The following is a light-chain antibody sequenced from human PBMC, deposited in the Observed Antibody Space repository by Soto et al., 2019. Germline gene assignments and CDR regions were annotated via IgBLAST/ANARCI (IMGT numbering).Light chain of an antibody. Sequence: EIMLTQSPGTLSLSPGERATLSCRASQSVSNRYLAWYQQKPGQAPRLLIHGASNRATGIPDRFSGRGSGTDFTLTISRLEPEDFAVYYCQQYESFPLTFGGGTKVDIK. J-gene: IGKJ4*02. V-gene: IGKV3-20*01. CDR1: QSVSNRY. CDR3: QQYESFPLT. CDR2: GAS.